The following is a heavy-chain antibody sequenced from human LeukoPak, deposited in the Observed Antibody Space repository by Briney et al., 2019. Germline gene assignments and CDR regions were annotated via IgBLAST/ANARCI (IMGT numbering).Heavy chain of an antibody. Sequence: TGGSLRLSCAASGLGFGSFWMSWVRQAPGKGLEWVANINQDGHEKDYVDSVKGRFTISRDNAKNSLYLQMNSLRAEDTAVYYCARGEGYSGHADWGQGTLVTVSS. V-gene: IGHV3-7*04. CDR2: INQDGHEK. D-gene: IGHD5-12*01. CDR3: ARGEGYSGHAD. CDR1: GLGFGSFW. J-gene: IGHJ4*02.